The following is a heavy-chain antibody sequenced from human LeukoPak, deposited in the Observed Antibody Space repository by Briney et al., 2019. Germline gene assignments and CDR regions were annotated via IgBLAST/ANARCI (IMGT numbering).Heavy chain of an antibody. J-gene: IGHJ4*02. Sequence: GGSLRPSCAASGFTFTDYYMSWIRQAPGKGLEWLSYISSSGSTIYYADSVKGRFTISRDNAKNSLYLQMNSPRAEDTAVYYCARVRGGDYAFDYWGQGTLVTVSS. CDR2: ISSSGSTI. CDR1: GFTFTDYY. D-gene: IGHD4-17*01. CDR3: ARVRGGDYAFDY. V-gene: IGHV3-11*04.